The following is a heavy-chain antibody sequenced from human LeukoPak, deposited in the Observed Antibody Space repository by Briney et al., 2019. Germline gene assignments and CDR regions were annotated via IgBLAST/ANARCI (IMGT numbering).Heavy chain of an antibody. CDR1: GGSISSSSYY. J-gene: IGHJ4*02. V-gene: IGHV4-39*01. CDR3: ARLGYSSGWYYFDY. Sequence: SPSETLSLTCTVSGGSISSSSYYWGWLRQPPGKGLEWIGSMYYSGSTYYNPSLKSRFTISVDTSKNQFSLKLSSVTAADTAVYYCARLGYSSGWYYFDYWGQGTLVTVSS. CDR2: MYYSGST. D-gene: IGHD6-19*01.